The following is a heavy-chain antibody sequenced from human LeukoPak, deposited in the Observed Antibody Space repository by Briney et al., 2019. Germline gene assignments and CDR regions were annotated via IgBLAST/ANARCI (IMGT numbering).Heavy chain of an antibody. CDR1: GYTFTSYY. V-gene: IGHV1-46*01. Sequence: ASVKVSCKASGYTFTSYYMHWVRQAPGQGLEWMGIINPSGGSTSYAQKFQGRVTMTRDTSTSTVYMELSSLRSEDTAVYYCARVQSEYRGGDCYFGYWGQGTLVTVSS. CDR3: ARVQSEYRGGDCYFGY. J-gene: IGHJ4*02. D-gene: IGHD2-21*02. CDR2: INPSGGST.